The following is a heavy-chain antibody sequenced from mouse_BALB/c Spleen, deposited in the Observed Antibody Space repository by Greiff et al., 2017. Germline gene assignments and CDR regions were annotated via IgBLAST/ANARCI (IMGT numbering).Heavy chain of an antibody. V-gene: IGHV1S29*02. CDR3: AREDGYDRAWFAY. D-gene: IGHD2-2*01. CDR2: IYPYNGGT. CDR1: GYTFTDYN. J-gene: IGHJ3*01. Sequence: VQLQQSGPELVKPGASVKISCKASGYTFTDYNMHWVKQSHGKSLEWIGYIYPYNGGTGYNQKFKSKATLTVDNSSSTAYMELRSLTSEDSAVYCCAREDGYDRAWFAYWGQGTLVTVSA.